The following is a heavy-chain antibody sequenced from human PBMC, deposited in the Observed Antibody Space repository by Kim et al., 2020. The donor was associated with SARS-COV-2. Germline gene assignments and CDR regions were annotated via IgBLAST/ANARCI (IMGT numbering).Heavy chain of an antibody. CDR2: KQDGSEK. J-gene: IGHJ5*02. V-gene: IGHV3-7*04. CDR3: ARLFDP. Sequence: KQDGSEKNYVDSVKGRFTISRDNAKNSLYLQMSSLRAEDTAVYYCARLFDPWGQGTLVTVSS.